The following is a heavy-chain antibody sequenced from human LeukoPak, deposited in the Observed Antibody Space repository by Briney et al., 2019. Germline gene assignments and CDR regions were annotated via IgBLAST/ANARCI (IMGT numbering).Heavy chain of an antibody. CDR2: ISGSGGST. CDR1: GFTLSSYA. V-gene: IGHV3-23*01. Sequence: GGSLRLSCAASGFTLSSYAMSWVRQAPGKGLEWVSAISGSGGSTYYADSVKGRFTISRDNSKNTLYLQMNSLRAEDTAVYYCAKGAQAGRYYYYYYGMDVWGQGTTVTVSS. J-gene: IGHJ6*02. CDR3: AKGAQAGRYYYYYYGMDV.